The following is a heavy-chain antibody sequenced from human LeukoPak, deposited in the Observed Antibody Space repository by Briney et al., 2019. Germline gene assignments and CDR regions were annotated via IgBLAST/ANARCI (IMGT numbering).Heavy chain of an antibody. CDR1: RFTFNSYW. CDR2: IKYDGSVK. CDR3: AKGGGRPLGDAYDI. D-gene: IGHD1-26*01. J-gene: IGHJ3*02. V-gene: IGHV3-7*01. Sequence: GGSLRLSCAASRFTFNSYWMNWVRQAPGKGLEWVAIIKYDGSVKYYVDSVRGRFTISRDNASTSLYLQMHSLRAEDTAVYYCAKGGGRPLGDAYDIWGQGTMVTVSS.